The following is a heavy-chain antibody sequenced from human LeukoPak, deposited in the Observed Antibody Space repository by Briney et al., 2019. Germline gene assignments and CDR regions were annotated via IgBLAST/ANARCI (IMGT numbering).Heavy chain of an antibody. CDR1: GYTLTGYC. J-gene: IGHJ4*02. CDR3: ARDLGISGWYAPPLGYCDF. Sequence: ASVKVSCKASGYTLTGYCIHWVRQAPGQGPEWRGWINPKSGGTNYAQNFQGRVTMTRDTSVSTTYMELSRLRSDDTAVYSCARDLGISGWYAPPLGYCDFWGQGTLVTVSS. D-gene: IGHD6-19*01. CDR2: INPKSGGT. V-gene: IGHV1-2*02.